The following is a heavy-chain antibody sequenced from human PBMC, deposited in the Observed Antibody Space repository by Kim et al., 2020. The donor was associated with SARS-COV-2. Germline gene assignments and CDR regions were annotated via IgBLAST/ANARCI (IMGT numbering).Heavy chain of an antibody. Sequence: SVQCRFNISRDDAKTTAYLQMNSLKTEDTAVYFCTRVPGTPLAFWDAFDIWGQGTMVTVSS. D-gene: IGHD1-1*01. V-gene: IGHV3-73*01. CDR3: TRVPGTPLAFWDAFDI. J-gene: IGHJ3*02.